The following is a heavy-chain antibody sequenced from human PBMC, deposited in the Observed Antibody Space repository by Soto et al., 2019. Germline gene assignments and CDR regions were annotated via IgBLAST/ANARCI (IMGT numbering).Heavy chain of an antibody. V-gene: IGHV1-2*04. CDR2: INPNSGGT. D-gene: IGHD5-18*01. J-gene: IGHJ3*02. Sequence: GXSVKVSFKASGYTLTGYYMHWVRLAPGQGLEWMGWINPNSGGTNYAQKFQGWVTMTRDTSISTAYMELSRLRSDDTAVYYCARSTDKAMALYAFDIWGQGTMVTVSS. CDR1: GYTLTGYY. CDR3: ARSTDKAMALYAFDI.